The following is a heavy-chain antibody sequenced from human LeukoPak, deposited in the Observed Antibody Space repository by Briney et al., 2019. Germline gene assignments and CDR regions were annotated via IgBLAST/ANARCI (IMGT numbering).Heavy chain of an antibody. J-gene: IGHJ6*03. CDR3: ARVESYCSSTSCPLYYYYYMDV. CDR1: GFTVSSNY. D-gene: IGHD2-2*01. CDR2: IYSGGST. Sequence: PGGSLRLSCAASGFTVSSNYMSWVRQAPGKGLEWVSVIYSGGSTYYADSVKCRFTISRDNSKNTLYLQMNSLRAEDTAVYYCARVESYCSSTSCPLYYYYYMDVWGKGTTVTVSS. V-gene: IGHV3-53*01.